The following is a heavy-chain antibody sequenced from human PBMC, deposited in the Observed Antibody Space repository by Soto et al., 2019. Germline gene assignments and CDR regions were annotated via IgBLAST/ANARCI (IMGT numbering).Heavy chain of an antibody. CDR1: GGTFSSYA. CDR3: VGEFRHSGYDSVRDY. J-gene: IGHJ4*02. D-gene: IGHD5-12*01. V-gene: IGHV1-69*01. Sequence: QVQLVQSGAEVKKPGSSVKLSCKASGGTFSSYAISWVRQAPGQGLELMGGIIPIFGTANYAQKFQGRVTITADESTSTAYMELSSLRSEDRAVYYCVGEFRHSGYDSVRDYWGQGTMVTVSS. CDR2: IIPIFGTA.